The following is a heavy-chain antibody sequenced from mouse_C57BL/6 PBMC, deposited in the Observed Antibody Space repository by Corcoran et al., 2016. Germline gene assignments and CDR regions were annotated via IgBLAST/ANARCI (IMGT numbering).Heavy chain of an antibody. D-gene: IGHD2-3*01. CDR1: GYTFTDYY. Sequence: EVQLQQSGPELVKPGASVKISCKSSGYTFTDYYMNWVKQSHGKSLEWIGDINPNNGGTSYNQKFKGKATLTVDKSSSTAYMELRSLTSEDSAVYYWARGGYSYYYAMDYWGQGTSVTVSS. V-gene: IGHV1-26*01. CDR2: INPNNGGT. CDR3: ARGGYSYYYAMDY. J-gene: IGHJ4*01.